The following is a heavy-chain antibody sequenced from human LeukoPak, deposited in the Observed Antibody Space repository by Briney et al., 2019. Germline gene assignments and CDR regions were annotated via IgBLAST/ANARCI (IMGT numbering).Heavy chain of an antibody. Sequence: SETLSLTCTVSGGSISNSRYYWGWVRQSPGKGLEWIGAIYYSGNTYYSPSLKSRVTISADTSKNQFSLNLSAVTAADAATYYCARHVATNYYYNYYGLDVWGQGTTVTVSS. CDR1: GGSISNSRYY. V-gene: IGHV4-39*01. CDR3: ARHVATNYYYNYYGLDV. CDR2: IYYSGNT. J-gene: IGHJ6*02.